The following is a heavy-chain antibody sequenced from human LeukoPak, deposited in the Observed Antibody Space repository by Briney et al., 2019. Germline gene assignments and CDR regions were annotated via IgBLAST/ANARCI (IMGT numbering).Heavy chain of an antibody. D-gene: IGHD3-3*01. CDR2: IYYSGST. Sequence: ASETLSLTCTVSGGSISSSSYYWGWIRQPPGKGLEWIGSIYYSGSTYYNPSLKSRVTISVDTSKNQFSLKLSSVTAADTAVYYCARRVRSGRNKTWSGYGGYDYWGQGTLVTVSS. CDR3: ARRVRSGRNKTWSGYGGYDY. CDR1: GGSISSSSYY. J-gene: IGHJ4*02. V-gene: IGHV4-39*01.